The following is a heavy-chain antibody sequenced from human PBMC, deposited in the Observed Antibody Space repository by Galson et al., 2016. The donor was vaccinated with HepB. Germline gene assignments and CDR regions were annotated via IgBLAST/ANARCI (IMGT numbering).Heavy chain of an antibody. D-gene: IGHD6-13*01. J-gene: IGHJ5*02. CDR3: ARDQGIAAAVFDP. Sequence: SETLSLTCTVSGGSISSYYWSWIRQPPGKGLEWIGYIYYSGSTNSNPSLKSRVTISVDTSKNQFSLKLTSVTAADTAVYYCARDQGIAAAVFDPWGQGTLVTVSS. V-gene: IGHV4-59*01. CDR2: IYYSGST. CDR1: GGSISSYY.